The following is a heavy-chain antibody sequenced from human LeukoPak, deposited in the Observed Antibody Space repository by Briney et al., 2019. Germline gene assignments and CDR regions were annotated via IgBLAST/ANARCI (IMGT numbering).Heavy chain of an antibody. CDR3: ARTNYYDKSIDY. D-gene: IGHD3-22*01. V-gene: IGHV3-74*01. Sequence: PGGSLRLSCAASGFTFSSYWMHWVRQAPGKGLVWVSRINSDGSSTSYADSVKGRFTISRDNAKNSLYLQMNSLRAEDTAVYYCARTNYYDKSIDYWGQGTLVTVSS. J-gene: IGHJ4*02. CDR1: GFTFSSYW. CDR2: INSDGSST.